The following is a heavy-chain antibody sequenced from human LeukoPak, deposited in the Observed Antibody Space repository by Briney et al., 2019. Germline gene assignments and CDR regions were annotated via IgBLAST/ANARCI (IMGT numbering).Heavy chain of an antibody. J-gene: IGHJ5*02. D-gene: IGHD1-26*01. CDR2: IYSSGSA. CDR1: GASINNNF. V-gene: IGHV4-59*12. CDR3: SRESGPYCPFGH. Sequence: PSETLSLTCTVSGASINNNFWTWIRQPPGKGLEWIGYIYSSGSANYNPSLKSRVIISGDTSKNQISLNLTSVTAADTAVYYCSRESGPYCPFGHWGQGTLVAVTS.